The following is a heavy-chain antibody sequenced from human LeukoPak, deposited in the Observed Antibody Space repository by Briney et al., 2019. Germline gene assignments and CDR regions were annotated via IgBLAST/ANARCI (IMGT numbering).Heavy chain of an antibody. Sequence: SETLSLTCTVSGGSISSSSYYWGWIRQPPGKGLEWIGSIYYSGSTYYNPSLKSRVTISVDTSKNQFSLKLSSVTAADTAVYYCARVETQWLPPLYAFDPWGQGTLVTVSS. D-gene: IGHD6-19*01. J-gene: IGHJ5*02. CDR2: IYYSGST. V-gene: IGHV4-39*01. CDR3: ARVETQWLPPLYAFDP. CDR1: GGSISSSSYY.